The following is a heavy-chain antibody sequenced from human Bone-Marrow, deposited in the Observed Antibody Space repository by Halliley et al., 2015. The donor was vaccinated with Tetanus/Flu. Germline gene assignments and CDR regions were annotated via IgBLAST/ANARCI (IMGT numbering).Heavy chain of an antibody. CDR3: TRGSYFDF. CDR1: GGTFSGFP. D-gene: IGHD3-10*01. Sequence: QLVQSGAEVKKPGSSVKVPCKISGGTFSGFPISWVRQAPGQGLEWMGEIIPVFGTAHYAQKLQGRLTMTADESTITAYLDLSGLRSDDTAIYYCTRGSYFDFWGQGTLISVSS. J-gene: IGHJ4*02. CDR2: IIPVFGTA. V-gene: IGHV1-69*01.